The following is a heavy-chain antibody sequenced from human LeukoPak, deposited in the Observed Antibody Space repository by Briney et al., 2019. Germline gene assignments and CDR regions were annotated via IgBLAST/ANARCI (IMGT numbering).Heavy chain of an antibody. V-gene: IGHV4-59*08. CDR2: VYYSGRT. CDR3: ARRVATTGRYYFDY. D-gene: IGHD1-1*01. CDR1: GGSISSYY. J-gene: IGHJ4*02. Sequence: PSETLSLTCAVSGGSISSYYWSWIRQPPGKGLEWIGYVYYSGRTNYNPSLESRVTISVDASKNQFSLKLSSVTAADTAVYYCARRVATTGRYYFDYWGQGALVTVSS.